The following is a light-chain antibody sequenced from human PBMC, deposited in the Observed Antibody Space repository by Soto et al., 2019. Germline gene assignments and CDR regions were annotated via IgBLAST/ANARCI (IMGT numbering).Light chain of an antibody. J-gene: IGKJ1*01. Sequence: EIVLTQSPGTLSLSPGERATLSCMASQSVSSAYLAWYQQKPGQAPRLLIYDVSSRATGIPDRFSGSGSGTDFTLPIGGLEPEDSAVYYCQPYGSSPWTFGQGTKVDI. CDR2: DVS. V-gene: IGKV3-20*01. CDR1: QSVSSAY. CDR3: QPYGSSPWT.